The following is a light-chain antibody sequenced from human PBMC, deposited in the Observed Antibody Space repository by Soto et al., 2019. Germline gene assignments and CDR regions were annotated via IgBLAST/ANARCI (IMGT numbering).Light chain of an antibody. CDR1: TSDIGAYEH. J-gene: IGLJ2*01. V-gene: IGLV2-8*01. CDR3: SSRAGNNVV. CDR2: DVR. Sequence: QSALTQPSSMSGSPGQSITISCTGTTSDIGAYEHVSWYQQRPGRAPKVLIYDVRIRPSGVPDRFSGSKSGNTASLTVSGLQAEDEADYYCSSRAGNNVVFGGGTKLTVL.